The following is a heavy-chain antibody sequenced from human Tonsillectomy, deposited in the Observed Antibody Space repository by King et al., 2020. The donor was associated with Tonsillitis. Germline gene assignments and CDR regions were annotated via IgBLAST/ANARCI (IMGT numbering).Heavy chain of an antibody. D-gene: IGHD6-13*01. CDR3: ARCIDDLQGTAAADDAFYI. CDR1: GFSVSRNY. V-gene: IGHV3-53*04. Sequence: DVQLVESGGGLVQPGGSLRLSCAASGFSVSRNYMSWVRQAPGKGLEWVSFIYSGGSTHYADSVKGRFTISRDNSKNTVYLQMNSLRVEDTAVYYCARCIDDLQGTAAADDAFYIWGQGTMVTVSS. J-gene: IGHJ3*02. CDR2: IYSGGST.